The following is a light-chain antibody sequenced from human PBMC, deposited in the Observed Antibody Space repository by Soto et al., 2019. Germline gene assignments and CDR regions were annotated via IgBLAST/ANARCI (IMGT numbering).Light chain of an antibody. Sequence: DVQMTQSPSSLSASVGDRVTITCRASQGMAPCLAWFQQKPGKVPKLLIYAASTLKSGGPSRFSGSGSGTDFTLTISSLPPEDVATYYCQKYNSSPLTFGGGTKVEIK. CDR3: QKYNSSPLT. J-gene: IGKJ4*01. V-gene: IGKV1-27*01. CDR2: AAS. CDR1: QGMAPC.